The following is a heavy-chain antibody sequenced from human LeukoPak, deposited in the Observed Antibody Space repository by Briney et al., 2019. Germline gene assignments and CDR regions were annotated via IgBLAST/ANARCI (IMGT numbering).Heavy chain of an antibody. J-gene: IGHJ4*02. CDR2: ISGDGGST. CDR3: AKVGILTGYWTFDY. Sequence: GGSLRLSCAASGFTFDDYAMHWVRQAPGKGLEWVSLISGDGGSTYYADSVKGRFTISRDNSKNSLYLQMHSPRTEDTALYYCAKVGILTGYWTFDYWGQGTLVTVSS. CDR1: GFTFDDYA. V-gene: IGHV3-43*02. D-gene: IGHD3-9*01.